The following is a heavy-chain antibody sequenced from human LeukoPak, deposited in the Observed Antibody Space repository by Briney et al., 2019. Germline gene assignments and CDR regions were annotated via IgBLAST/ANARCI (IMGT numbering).Heavy chain of an antibody. CDR1: GGSFSCYY. CDR3: ARGLRITMIVVVISVAFDI. CDR2: INHSGST. Sequence: SETLSLTCAVYGGSFSCYYWSWIRQPPGKGLEWIGEINHSGSTNYNPSLKSRVTISVDTSKNQFSLKLSSVTAADTAVYYCARGLRITMIVVVISVAFDIWGQGTMVTVSS. J-gene: IGHJ3*02. D-gene: IGHD3-22*01. V-gene: IGHV4-34*01.